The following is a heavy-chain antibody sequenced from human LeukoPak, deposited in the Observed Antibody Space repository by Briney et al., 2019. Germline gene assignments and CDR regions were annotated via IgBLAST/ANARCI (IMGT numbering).Heavy chain of an antibody. Sequence: SETLSLTCTVSGASISSGGYYWRWIRQHPGKGLEWIGYIYYSGGTYYNPSLKSRLTMSVDTSKNQFSLKLSSVTAADTAVYYCATDRDGYNFIDYWGQGTLVTVSS. CDR1: GASISSGGYY. V-gene: IGHV4-31*03. J-gene: IGHJ4*02. CDR2: IYYSGGT. D-gene: IGHD5-24*01. CDR3: ATDRDGYNFIDY.